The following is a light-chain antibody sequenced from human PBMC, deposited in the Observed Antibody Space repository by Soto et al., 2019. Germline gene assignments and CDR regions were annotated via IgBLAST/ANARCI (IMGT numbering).Light chain of an antibody. V-gene: IGLV2-14*01. CDR3: CSYTRTSTYV. CDR1: SRDVGGYNY. J-gene: IGLJ1*01. Sequence: QSVLTQPASVSGSPGQSITISCTGTSRDVGGYNYVSWYQHHPGKVPKLMIYEVSNRPSGVSNRLSGSKSGNTASLTISGLQAEEEADYYCCSYTRTSTYVFGTGTKVTVL. CDR2: EVS.